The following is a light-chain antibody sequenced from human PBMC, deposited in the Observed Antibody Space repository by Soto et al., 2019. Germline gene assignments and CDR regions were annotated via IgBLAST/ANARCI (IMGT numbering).Light chain of an antibody. CDR2: GAS. CDR3: QQYNDWPLT. J-gene: IGKJ4*01. V-gene: IGKV3-15*01. CDR1: QSVNSN. Sequence: EIVMTQSPATLSVSPGERATLSCRASQSVNSNLAWYQQKPGQAPRLLIYGASTRAPVIPVPFSGSGSATEFTLTITSLRSEDVAVYYCQQYNDWPLTFGGGTKVEIK.